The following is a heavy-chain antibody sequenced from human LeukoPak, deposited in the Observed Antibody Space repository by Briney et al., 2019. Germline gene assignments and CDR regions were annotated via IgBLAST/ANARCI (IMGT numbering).Heavy chain of an antibody. Sequence: GGSLRLSCAASGFTFSSYSMNWVRQAPGKGLEWVSSISSSSSYIYYADSVKGRFTISRDNAKNSLYLQMNSLRAEDTAVYYCASMSGYDSLSFDYWGQGTLVTVSS. CDR1: GFTFSSYS. D-gene: IGHD5-12*01. J-gene: IGHJ4*02. CDR2: ISSSSSYI. CDR3: ASMSGYDSLSFDY. V-gene: IGHV3-21*01.